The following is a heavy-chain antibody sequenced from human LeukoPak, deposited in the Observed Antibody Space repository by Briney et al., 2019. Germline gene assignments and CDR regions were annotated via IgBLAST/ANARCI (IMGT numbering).Heavy chain of an antibody. D-gene: IGHD4-17*01. V-gene: IGHV3-23*01. J-gene: IGHJ3*01. CDR2: INSSGGVT. Sequence: WGSLRLSCAASGFTFSSYAMTWVRQAPGKGLEWVSVINSSGGVTYYADSVEGRFTISRDNSKNTLYLQMNSLRAEDTAVYYCAKEGLRAFDVWGQGTMVTVSS. CDR3: AKEGLRAFDV. CDR1: GFTFSSYA.